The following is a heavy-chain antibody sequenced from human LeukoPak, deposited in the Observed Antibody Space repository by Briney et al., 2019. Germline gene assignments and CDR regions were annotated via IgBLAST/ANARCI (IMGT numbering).Heavy chain of an antibody. D-gene: IGHD4-17*01. CDR3: AKVRYGDYLGGDFDY. Sequence: GGSLRLSCAVSGFTFSNYGMYWVRQAPGKGLEWVAVIWYDGSNKYYADSVKGRFTISRDNSKNTLYLQMNSLRAEDTAVYYCAKVRYGDYLGGDFDYWGQGTLVTVSS. CDR1: GFTFSNYG. V-gene: IGHV3-33*06. J-gene: IGHJ4*02. CDR2: IWYDGSNK.